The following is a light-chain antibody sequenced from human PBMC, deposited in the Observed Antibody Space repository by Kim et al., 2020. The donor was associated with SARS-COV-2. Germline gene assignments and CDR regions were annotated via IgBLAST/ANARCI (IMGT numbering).Light chain of an antibody. CDR3: QQYGTSPIT. CDR2: DAS. V-gene: IGKV3D-20*01. Sequence: EIVLTQSPATLSLSPGERATLSCGASQSVSSNYFAWYQQKPGLAPRLLIYDASTRATGIPDRFSGSGSGTDFTLTISRLEPEDFAVYFCQQYGTSPITFGQGTRLEIK. J-gene: IGKJ5*01. CDR1: QSVSSNY.